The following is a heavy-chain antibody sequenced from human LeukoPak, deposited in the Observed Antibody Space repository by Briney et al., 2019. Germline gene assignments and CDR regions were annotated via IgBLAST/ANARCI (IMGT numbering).Heavy chain of an antibody. Sequence: GGSLRLSCAASGFTFSSYAMSWVRQAPGKGLEWVSAISGSGGSTYYAGSVKGRFTISRDNSKNTLYLQMNSLRAEDTAVYYCAEDRVPTEYFQHWGQGTLVTVSS. D-gene: IGHD6-6*01. CDR2: ISGSGGST. J-gene: IGHJ1*01. V-gene: IGHV3-23*01. CDR3: AEDRVPTEYFQH. CDR1: GFTFSSYA.